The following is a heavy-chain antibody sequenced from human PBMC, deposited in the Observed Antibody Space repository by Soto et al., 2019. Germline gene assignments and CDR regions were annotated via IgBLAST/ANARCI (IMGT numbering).Heavy chain of an antibody. CDR1: GYTFTRSG. D-gene: IGHD1-26*01. V-gene: IGHV1-18*01. CDR2: ISAYNGNT. J-gene: IGHJ6*02. Sequence: GASVKVSCKASGYTFTRSGISWVRQAPGQGLEWMGWISAYNGNTNYAQKLQGRVTMTTDTSTSTAYMELRSLRSDDTAVYYCARYSGSYPYYYYGMDVWGQGTTVTVSS. CDR3: ARYSGSYPYYYYGMDV.